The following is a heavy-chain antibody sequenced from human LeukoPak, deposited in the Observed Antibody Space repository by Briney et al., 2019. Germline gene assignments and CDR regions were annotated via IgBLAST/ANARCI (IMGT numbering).Heavy chain of an antibody. J-gene: IGHJ3*02. D-gene: IGHD4-17*01. CDR3: AREYDDGYWALDI. Sequence: PSETLSLTCAVYGGSFSGYYWSWIRQPPGKGLEWIGNIYYSGTTNYNPSLKSRVTISVDTSKNKFSLKLNSVTAADTAVYYCAREYDDGYWALDIWGQGTMVTVSS. V-gene: IGHV4-59*01. CDR2: IYYSGTT. CDR1: GGSFSGYY.